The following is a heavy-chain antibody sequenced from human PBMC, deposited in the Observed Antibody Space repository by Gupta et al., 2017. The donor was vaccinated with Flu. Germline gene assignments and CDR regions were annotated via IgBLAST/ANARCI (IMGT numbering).Heavy chain of an antibody. CDR3: ARGWYFDL. CDR2: IYTSGST. V-gene: IGHV4-61*02. CDR1: GGSISSGSYY. J-gene: IGHJ2*01. Sequence: QVQLQESGPGLVKPSQTLSLTCTVSGGSISSGSYYWSWIRQPAGKGLEWIGRIYTSGSTNYNPSLKSRVTISVDTSKNQFSLKLSSVTAADTAVYYCARGWYFDLWGRGTLVTVSS.